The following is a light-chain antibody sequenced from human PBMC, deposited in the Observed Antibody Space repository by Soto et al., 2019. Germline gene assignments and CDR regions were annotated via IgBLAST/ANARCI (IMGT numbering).Light chain of an antibody. Sequence: QSALAQPASVSGSPGQSITISCTGTRSDVGGYTLVSWFQQYPGKAPKLMIYEDNKRPSGVSDRFSGSKSGNTASLTIYGLQAEDLADYYCCSYAGSSSVVFGGGTQLTVL. CDR3: CSYAGSSSVV. J-gene: IGLJ2*01. CDR2: EDN. CDR1: RSDVGGYTL. V-gene: IGLV2-23*01.